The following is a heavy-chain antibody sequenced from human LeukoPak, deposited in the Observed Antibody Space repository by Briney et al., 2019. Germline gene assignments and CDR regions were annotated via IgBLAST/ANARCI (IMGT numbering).Heavy chain of an antibody. J-gene: IGHJ4*02. V-gene: IGHV3-69-1*01. Sequence: GGSLRLSCAASGFTFSVYSMSWIRQAPEKGLERVSSISSTTYTYYADSVKGRFTISRDNDKNSLYLQMNSLRDEDTAVYYCAKRQYDNGGYFDYWGQGTLVTVSS. CDR2: ISSTTYT. CDR3: AKRQYDNGGYFDY. D-gene: IGHD3-22*01. CDR1: GFTFSVYS.